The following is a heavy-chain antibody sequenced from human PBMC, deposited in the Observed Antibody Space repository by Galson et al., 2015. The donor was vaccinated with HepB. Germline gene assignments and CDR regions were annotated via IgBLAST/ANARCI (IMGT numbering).Heavy chain of an antibody. V-gene: IGHV2-70*01. CDR1: GFSLSTSGMC. Sequence: PALVKPTQTLTLTCTFSGFSLSTSGMCVSWIRQPPGKALEWLALIDWDDDKYYSTSLKTRLTISKDTSKNQVVLTTTNMDPVDTATYYCARIRGTIFGVATSGFDIWGQGTMVTVSS. CDR3: ARIRGTIFGVATSGFDI. J-gene: IGHJ3*02. CDR2: IDWDDDK. D-gene: IGHD3-3*01.